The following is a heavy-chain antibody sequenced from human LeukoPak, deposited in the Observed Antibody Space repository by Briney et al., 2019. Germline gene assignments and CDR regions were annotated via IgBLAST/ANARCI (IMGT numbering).Heavy chain of an antibody. CDR1: GGSISSYY. J-gene: IGHJ6*03. D-gene: IGHD1-14*01. CDR2: IDYSGST. CDR3: AASGAPFPMDV. Sequence: PSETLSLTCTVSGGSISSYYWSWIRQPPGKGLEWIGYIDYSGSTNYNPSLKMRVTISVDTSKNQCSLKLSSVTAADTAVYYCAASGAPFPMDVWGKGTTVTVSS. V-gene: IGHV4-59*08.